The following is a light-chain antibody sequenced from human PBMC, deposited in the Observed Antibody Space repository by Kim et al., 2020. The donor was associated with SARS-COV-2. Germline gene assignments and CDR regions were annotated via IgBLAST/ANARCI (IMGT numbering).Light chain of an antibody. CDR3: QQYNNWFMYT. CDR2: GAS. V-gene: IGKV3-15*01. Sequence: EIVMTQSPATLSVSPGERATLSCRASQSVGSNLAWYQQKPGQAPRLLIYGASTRATGIPARFSGSGSGTEFTLTISSLQSEDFAVYYCQQYNNWFMYTFGQGTKLEI. J-gene: IGKJ2*01. CDR1: QSVGSN.